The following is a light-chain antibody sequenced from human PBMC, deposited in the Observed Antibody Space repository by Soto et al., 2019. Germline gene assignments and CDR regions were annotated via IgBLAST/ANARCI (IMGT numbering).Light chain of an antibody. J-gene: IGLJ1*01. CDR1: SSNIGKNT. CDR3: EVWDDGRGRFYA. CDR2: NNN. V-gene: IGLV1-44*01. Sequence: QSALTQPPSTYGTPGQSVTISCSGSSSNIGKNTVDWYRHVPGAAPRLLMYNNNQRPSGVPDRFSGSKSGTSASLAISGPQSDDEANYYCEVWDDGRGRFYAFGPGTKVTVL.